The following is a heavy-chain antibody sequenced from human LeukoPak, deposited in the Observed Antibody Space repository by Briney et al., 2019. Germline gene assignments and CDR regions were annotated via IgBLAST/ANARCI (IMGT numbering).Heavy chain of an antibody. V-gene: IGHV3-74*01. J-gene: IGHJ4*02. CDR3: PRYAGTTFDY. CDR2: INSDGSST. CDR1: GFTFSSYW. Sequence: PGGSLRLSCAASGFTFSSYWMHWVRQAPGKGLGWVSRINSDGSSTSYADSVKGRFTISRDNAKNTLYLQMNSLRAEDTAVYYCPRYAGTTFDYWGQGLLVTVSS. D-gene: IGHD1-7*01.